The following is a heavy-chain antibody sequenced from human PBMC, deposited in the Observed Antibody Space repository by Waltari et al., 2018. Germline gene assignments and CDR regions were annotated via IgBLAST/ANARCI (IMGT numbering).Heavy chain of an antibody. V-gene: IGHV3-23*01. Sequence: EVQLLESGGGLVQPGGSLRLSCAASGFTFSSYAMSWVRQAPGKGLEWVSAISGSGGSTDYADSVKGRFTISRDNSKNTLYLQMNSLRAEDTAVYYCAKAKGYYYDSSGYYYYWGQGTLVTVSS. D-gene: IGHD3-22*01. CDR2: ISGSGGST. CDR3: AKAKGYYYDSSGYYYY. J-gene: IGHJ4*02. CDR1: GFTFSSYA.